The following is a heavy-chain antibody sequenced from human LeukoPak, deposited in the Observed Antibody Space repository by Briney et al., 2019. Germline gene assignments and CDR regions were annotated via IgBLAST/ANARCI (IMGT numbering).Heavy chain of an antibody. Sequence: KSGGSLRLSCAASGFTFSSYSMNWVRQAPGKGLEWVSSISSSSSYIYYADSVKGRFTISRDNAKNSLYLQMNSLRAEDTAVYYCARDLADGYNFFRYWGQGTLVTVSS. CDR2: ISSSSSYI. D-gene: IGHD5-24*01. CDR1: GFTFSSYS. V-gene: IGHV3-21*01. CDR3: ARDLADGYNFFRY. J-gene: IGHJ4*02.